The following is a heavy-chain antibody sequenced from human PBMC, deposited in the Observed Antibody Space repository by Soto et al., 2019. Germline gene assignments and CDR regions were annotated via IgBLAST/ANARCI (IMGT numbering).Heavy chain of an antibody. CDR3: AARRRPSKVHNWFDP. J-gene: IGHJ5*02. D-gene: IGHD2-2*01. Sequence: PSETLSLTCTVSGGSISSSSYYWGWIRQPPGKGLEWIGSIYYSGSTYYNPSLKSRVTISVDTSKNQFSLKLSSVTAADTAVYYCAARRRPSKVHNWFDPWGQGTLVTVSS. V-gene: IGHV4-39*01. CDR1: GGSISSSSYY. CDR2: IYYSGST.